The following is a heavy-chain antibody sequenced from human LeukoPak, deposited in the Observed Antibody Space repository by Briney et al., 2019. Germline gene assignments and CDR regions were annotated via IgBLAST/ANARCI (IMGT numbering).Heavy chain of an antibody. Sequence: SVKVSCKASGGTFSNYAIIWVRQAPGQGLECMGGIIPIFGTANYAQKFQGRVTITADKSTSTAYMEVSSLRSEDTAVYYCARGGTSSWPPRPFDYWGQGTLVTVSS. D-gene: IGHD6-13*01. CDR1: GGTFSNYA. J-gene: IGHJ4*02. CDR3: ARGGTSSWPPRPFDY. V-gene: IGHV1-69*06. CDR2: IIPIFGTA.